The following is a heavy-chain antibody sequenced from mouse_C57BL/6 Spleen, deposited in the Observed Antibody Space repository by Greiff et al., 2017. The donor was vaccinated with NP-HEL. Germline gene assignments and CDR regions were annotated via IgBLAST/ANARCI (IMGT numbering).Heavy chain of an antibody. D-gene: IGHD1-1*01. V-gene: IGHV1-52*01. CDR3: ARRNYYGSRSYWYFDV. J-gene: IGHJ1*03. CDR1: GYTFTSYW. CDR2: IDPSDSET. Sequence: VQLQQPGAELVRPGSSVKLSCKASGYTFTSYWMHWVKQRPIQGLEWIGNIDPSDSETHYNQKFKDKATLTVDKSSSTAYMQLSSLTSEDSAVYYCARRNYYGSRSYWYFDVWGTGTTVTVSS.